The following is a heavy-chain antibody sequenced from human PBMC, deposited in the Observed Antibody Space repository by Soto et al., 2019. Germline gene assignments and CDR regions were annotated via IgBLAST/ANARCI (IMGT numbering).Heavy chain of an antibody. V-gene: IGHV3-21*01. J-gene: IGHJ6*02. D-gene: IGHD1-26*01. Sequence: PGGSLRLSCAASGFTFSSYSMNWVRQAPGKGLEWVSSISSSSSYIYYADSVKGRFTISRDNAKNSLYLQMNSLRAEDTAVYYCARSPEVGATTYYYYYGMDVWGQGTTVTVSS. CDR2: ISSSSSYI. CDR3: ARSPEVGATTYYYYYGMDV. CDR1: GFTFSSYS.